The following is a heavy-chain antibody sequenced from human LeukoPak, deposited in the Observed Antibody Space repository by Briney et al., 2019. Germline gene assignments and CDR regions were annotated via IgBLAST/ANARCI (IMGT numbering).Heavy chain of an antibody. J-gene: IGHJ4*02. V-gene: IGHV4-39*01. CDR1: GGSISASINS. Sequence: SETLSLTCTVSGGSISASINSWGWIRQPPGKGQEWIGNIYYGGSTYYNPSLKSRVIISVDTSKNQFSLKLSSVTAADTAVYYCARRDGYNYDYWGQGTLVTVSS. CDR3: ARRDGYNYDY. CDR2: IYYGGST. D-gene: IGHD5-24*01.